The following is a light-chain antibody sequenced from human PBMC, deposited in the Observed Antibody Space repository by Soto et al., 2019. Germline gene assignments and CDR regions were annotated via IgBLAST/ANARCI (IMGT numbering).Light chain of an antibody. J-gene: IGLJ1*01. CDR1: SSDVDAYNF. V-gene: IGLV2-14*03. CDR3: TSYTTSSTYV. Sequence: ALTQPASVSGSPGQSIAISCTGTSSDVDAYNFVSWYQHHPGKAPKLMIFDVSNRPSGVSNRFSGSKSGNTASLTISGLQAEDEADYCCTSYTTSSTYVFGTGTKVTVL. CDR2: DVS.